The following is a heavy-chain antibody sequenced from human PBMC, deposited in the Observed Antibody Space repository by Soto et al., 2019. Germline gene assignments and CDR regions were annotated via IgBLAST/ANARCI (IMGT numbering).Heavy chain of an antibody. CDR2: IIPIFGTA. CDR1: GGTFSSYA. V-gene: IGHV1-69*12. Sequence: QVQLVQSGAEVKKPGSSVKVSCKASGGTFSSYAISWVRQAPGQGLEWMGGIIPIFGTANYAQKFQGRVTITADEXTXTXXMELSSLRSEDTAVYYCAHTEGHCGGDCYAWYFDLWGRGTLVTVSS. D-gene: IGHD2-21*02. J-gene: IGHJ2*01. CDR3: AHTEGHCGGDCYAWYFDL.